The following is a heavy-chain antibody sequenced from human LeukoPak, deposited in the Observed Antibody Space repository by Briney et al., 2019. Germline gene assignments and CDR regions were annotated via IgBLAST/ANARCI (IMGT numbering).Heavy chain of an antibody. V-gene: IGHV1-69*13. CDR2: IIPIFGTA. J-gene: IGHJ5*01. Sequence: ASVKVSCKASGGTFSSYAISWVRQAPGQGLEWMGGIIPIFGTANYAQKFQGRVTITADESTSTAYMELSSLRSEDTAVYYCAKVVLRFLEWFDYWGQGTLVTVSS. CDR3: AKVVLRFLEWFDY. D-gene: IGHD3-3*01. CDR1: GGTFSSYA.